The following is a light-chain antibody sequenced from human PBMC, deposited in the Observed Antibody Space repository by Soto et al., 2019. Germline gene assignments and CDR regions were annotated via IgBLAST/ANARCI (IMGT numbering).Light chain of an antibody. CDR2: EAS. CDR1: QTVGVR. V-gene: IGKV3D-15*01. J-gene: IGKJ4*01. CDR3: QQYHKWPLT. Sequence: EIVLTQSPATLSASPGERATLSCRASQTVGVRLAWYQHKPGQAPRLLIYEASNRAAGSPGRFSGSGSETEFTLTISSLQSEDFAVYYCQQYHKWPLTFGGGTKVDIK.